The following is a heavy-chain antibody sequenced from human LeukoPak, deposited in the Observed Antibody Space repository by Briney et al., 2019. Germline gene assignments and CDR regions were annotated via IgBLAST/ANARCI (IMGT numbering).Heavy chain of an antibody. Sequence: GGSLRLSCAASGFTFSDYYMSWIRQAPGKGLEWVSYISSSGSTIYYADSVKGRFTISRDNAKNSLYLQMNSLRAEDSAVYYCTSPDFWSGYPRAHYYYMDVWGKGTTVTVSS. J-gene: IGHJ6*03. D-gene: IGHD3-3*01. CDR1: GFTFSDYY. CDR3: TSPDFWSGYPRAHYYYMDV. V-gene: IGHV3-11*01. CDR2: ISSSGSTI.